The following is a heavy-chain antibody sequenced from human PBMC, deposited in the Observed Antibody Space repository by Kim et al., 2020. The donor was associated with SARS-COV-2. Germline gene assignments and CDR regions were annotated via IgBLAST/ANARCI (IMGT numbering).Heavy chain of an antibody. CDR1: GFTFRSYS. J-gene: IGHJ3*01. V-gene: IGHV3-21*01. Sequence: GGSLRLSCAASGFTFRSYSMNWVRQDPEKGLEWVASINPRSDYIYYADSVRGRFTVSRDNDDNSLFLLMTSLRVEDTAVYFCTRNRVEGYYAHDAFDVWGPGTLVTISS. CDR3: TRNRVEGYYAHDAFDV. D-gene: IGHD3-10*01. CDR2: INPRSDYI.